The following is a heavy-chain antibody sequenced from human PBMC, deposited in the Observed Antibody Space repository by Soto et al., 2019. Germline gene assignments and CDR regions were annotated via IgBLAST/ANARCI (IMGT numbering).Heavy chain of an antibody. CDR1: GGSISSGGYY. CDR3: ARVRVGYCSSTSCRSTAYYYYMDV. V-gene: IGHV4-31*03. Sequence: QVQLQESGPGLVKPSQTLSLTCTVSGGSISSGGYYWSWIRQHPGKGLEWIGYIYYSGSTYYNPSLKSRVTISVDTSKNQFSLKLSSVTAADTAVYYCARVRVGYCSSTSCRSTAYYYYMDVWGKGTTVTVSS. D-gene: IGHD2-2*01. CDR2: IYYSGST. J-gene: IGHJ6*03.